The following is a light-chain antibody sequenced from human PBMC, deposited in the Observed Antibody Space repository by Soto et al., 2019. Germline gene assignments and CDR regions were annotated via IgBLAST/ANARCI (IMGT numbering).Light chain of an antibody. V-gene: IGKV3-15*01. CDR1: QSVSSN. Sequence: EIVMTQSPATLSVSPGERATLSCRASQSVSSNLAWYQQKPGQAPRLLIYGASTRATGIPARFSGSGSGTEFTLTISSLQSEDFAVYYCQQYNNGPTFGPWTKVDIK. CDR3: QQYNNGPT. CDR2: GAS. J-gene: IGKJ3*01.